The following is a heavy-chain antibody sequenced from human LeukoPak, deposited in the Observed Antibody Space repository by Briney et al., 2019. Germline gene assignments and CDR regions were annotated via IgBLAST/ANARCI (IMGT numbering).Heavy chain of an antibody. CDR3: ARARVRAARPEDY. Sequence: RASVKVSCKASGYTFTGYYMHWVRQAPGQGLEWMGWINPNSGGTNYAQKFQGRVTMTRDTSISTAYMELSRLRSDDTAVYYCARARVRAARPEDYWGQGTLVTVSS. CDR2: INPNSGGT. D-gene: IGHD6-6*01. CDR1: GYTFTGYY. V-gene: IGHV1-2*02. J-gene: IGHJ4*02.